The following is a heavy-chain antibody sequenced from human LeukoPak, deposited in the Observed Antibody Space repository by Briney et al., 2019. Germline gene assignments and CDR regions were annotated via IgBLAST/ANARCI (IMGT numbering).Heavy chain of an antibody. Sequence: ASVKVSCKVSGYTFTSYDINWVRQATGQGLEWMGWMNPNSGNTGYAQKFQGRVTMTRNTSISTAYMELSSLRSEDTAVYYCARVKASIAASDPWGQGTLVTVSS. CDR2: MNPNSGNT. CDR1: GYTFTSYD. V-gene: IGHV1-8*01. CDR3: ARVKASIAASDP. D-gene: IGHD6-6*01. J-gene: IGHJ5*02.